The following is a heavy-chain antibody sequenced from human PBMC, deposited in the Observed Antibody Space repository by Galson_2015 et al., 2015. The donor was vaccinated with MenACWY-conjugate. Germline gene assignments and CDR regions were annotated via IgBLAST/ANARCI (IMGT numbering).Heavy chain of an antibody. CDR3: AREDPNWTFDL. CDR1: GFTFSSYN. CDR2: ISSYSTYI. V-gene: IGHV3-21*01. D-gene: IGHD1-20*01. J-gene: IGHJ5*02. Sequence: SLRLSCAASGFTFSSYNMHWVRQAPGKGLQWVSSISSYSTYIYYEDSLKGRFTISRNNANNSLFLELNTLRAEDTAVYFCAREDPNWTFDLLGQGTPVTVSS.